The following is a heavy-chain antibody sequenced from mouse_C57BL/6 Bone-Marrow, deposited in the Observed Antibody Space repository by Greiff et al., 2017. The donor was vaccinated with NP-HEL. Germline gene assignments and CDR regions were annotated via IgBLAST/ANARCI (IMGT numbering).Heavy chain of an antibody. CDR1: GYSFTGYY. J-gene: IGHJ1*03. D-gene: IGHD1-1*01. CDR2: INPSTGGT. Sequence: VQLKQSGPELVKPGASVKISCKASGYSFTGYYMNWVKQSPEKSLEWIGEINPSTGGTTYNQKFKAKATLTVDKSSSTAYMQLKSLTSEDSAVYYCASSPTYYYGSRTGYFDVWGTGTTVTV. V-gene: IGHV1-42*01. CDR3: ASSPTYYYGSRTGYFDV.